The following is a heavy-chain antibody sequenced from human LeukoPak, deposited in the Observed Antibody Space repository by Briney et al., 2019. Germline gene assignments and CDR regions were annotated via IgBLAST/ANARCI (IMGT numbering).Heavy chain of an antibody. CDR1: GGSFSGYY. V-gene: IGHV4-34*01. Sequence: PSETLSLTCAVYGGSFSGYYWSWIRQPPGKGLEWIGEISHSGGTNYNPSLKSRVTISVDTSKNQFSLKLSSVTAADTAVYYCAAQYSGYVRLDYWGQGTLVTVSS. CDR3: AAQYSGYVRLDY. CDR2: ISHSGGT. J-gene: IGHJ4*02. D-gene: IGHD5-12*01.